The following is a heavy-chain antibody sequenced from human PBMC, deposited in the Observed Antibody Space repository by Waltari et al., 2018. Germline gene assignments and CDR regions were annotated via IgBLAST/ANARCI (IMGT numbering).Heavy chain of an antibody. D-gene: IGHD2-15*01. V-gene: IGHV1-69*10. J-gene: IGHJ4*02. CDR1: GGTFSSYA. CDR2: IHPILGIA. Sequence: QVQLVQSGAEVKKPGSSVKVSCKASGGTFSSYAISWVRQAPGQGLEWMGGIHPILGIANYAQKVQGRVTITADKSTSTAYMELSSLRSEDTAVYYCARDPRYCSGGSCYPDYWGQGTLVTVSS. CDR3: ARDPRYCSGGSCYPDY.